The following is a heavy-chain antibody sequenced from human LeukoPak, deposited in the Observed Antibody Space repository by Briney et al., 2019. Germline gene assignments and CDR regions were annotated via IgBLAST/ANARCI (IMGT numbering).Heavy chain of an antibody. J-gene: IGHJ3*02. D-gene: IGHD6-6*01. CDR2: IIPTFGTA. CDR3: ARDEYSSSFAYLSDAFDI. CDR1: GGTFSSYA. Sequence: ASVKVSCKASGGTFSSYAISWVRQAPGQGLEWMGGIIPTFGTANYAQKFQGRVTITADESTSTAYMELSSLRSEDTAVYYCARDEYSSSFAYLSDAFDIWGQGTMVTVSS. V-gene: IGHV1-69*13.